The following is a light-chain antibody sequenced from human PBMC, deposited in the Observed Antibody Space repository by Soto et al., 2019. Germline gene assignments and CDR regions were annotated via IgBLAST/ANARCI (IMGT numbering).Light chain of an antibody. CDR2: DVN. V-gene: IGLV2-23*02. CDR1: SSDVGSYNF. J-gene: IGLJ2*01. Sequence: QPALTQPASVSGSPGQSITISCSGTSSDVGSYNFVSWYQQHPDKAPKLMIYDVNKRPSGVSNRFSGSKSGNTASLTISGLQAEDEADYYCCSYAGSYIFVVFGGGTKGTVL. CDR3: CSYAGSYIFVV.